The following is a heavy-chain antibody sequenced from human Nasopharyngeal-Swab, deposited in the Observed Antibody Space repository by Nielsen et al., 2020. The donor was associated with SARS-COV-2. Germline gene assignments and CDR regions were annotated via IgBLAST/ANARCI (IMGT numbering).Heavy chain of an antibody. Sequence: WIRQPPGKGLEWVAYISASSGTIEYPDAVKGRFIISRDNSQNSLSLQMNSLRGEDTAVYFCARIGAVGARVYYYMDVWGKGTTVTVSS. CDR3: ARIGAVGARVYYYMDV. D-gene: IGHD4/OR15-4a*01. CDR2: ISASSGTI. J-gene: IGHJ6*03. V-gene: IGHV3-48*01.